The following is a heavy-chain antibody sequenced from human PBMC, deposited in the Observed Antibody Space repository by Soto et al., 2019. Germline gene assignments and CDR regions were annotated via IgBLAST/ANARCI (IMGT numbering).Heavy chain of an antibody. V-gene: IGHV4-30-4*01. J-gene: IGHJ5*02. CDR3: ARAVDIVATTFDP. CDR2: IYYSGST. Sequence: SETLSLTCTVSGGSISSGDYYWSWIRQPPGKGLEWIGYIYYSGSTYYNPSLKSRVTISVDTSKNQFSLKLSSVTAADTAVYYCARAVDIVATTFDPWGQGTLVTV. D-gene: IGHD5-12*01. CDR1: GGSISSGDYY.